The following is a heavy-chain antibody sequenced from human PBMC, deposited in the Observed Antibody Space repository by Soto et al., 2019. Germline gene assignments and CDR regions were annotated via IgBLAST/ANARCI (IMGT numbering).Heavy chain of an antibody. CDR1: GYIFTGNH. CDR2: INPNSGGT. Sequence: ASVKVSCKVFGYIFTGNHIYWGRQAPGQGLEWMGWINPNSGGTNYAQKFQGWVTMTRDTSISTVYMELSRLRSDDTAMYFCARGKKTVTTTDYFYHYMDVWGNGTTVTVSS. J-gene: IGHJ6*03. CDR3: ARGKKTVTTTDYFYHYMDV. D-gene: IGHD4-4*01. V-gene: IGHV1-2*04.